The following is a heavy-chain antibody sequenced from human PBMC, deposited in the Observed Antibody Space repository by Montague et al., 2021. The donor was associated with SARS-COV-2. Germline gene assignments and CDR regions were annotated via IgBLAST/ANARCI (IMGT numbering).Heavy chain of an antibody. Sequence: SETLSLTCTVSGYFISSGYYWGWIRQPPGKGLEWIGSIYHSGSTYYNPXXKSRVTISVDTSKNQFSLKLSSVTAADTAVYYCARDVRYYDFWSGRAQTSPDYWGQGTLVTVSS. J-gene: IGHJ4*02. D-gene: IGHD3-3*01. CDR3: ARDVRYYDFWSGRAQTSPDY. CDR1: GYFISSGYY. V-gene: IGHV4-38-2*02. CDR2: IYHSGST.